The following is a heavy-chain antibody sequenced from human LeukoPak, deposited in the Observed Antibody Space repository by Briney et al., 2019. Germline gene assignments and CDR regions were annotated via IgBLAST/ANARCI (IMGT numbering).Heavy chain of an antibody. CDR2: IYYSGST. J-gene: IGHJ5*02. Sequence: NPSQTLSRTCTVSGGSISSGDYYWSWIRQPPGKGLEWIGYIYYSGSTYYNPSLKSRVTISVDTSKNQFSLKLSSVTAADTAVYYCARGSYLEWEHQQTRWFDPWGQGTLVTVSS. V-gene: IGHV4-30-4*08. D-gene: IGHD1-26*01. CDR3: ARGSYLEWEHQQTRWFDP. CDR1: GGSISSGDYY.